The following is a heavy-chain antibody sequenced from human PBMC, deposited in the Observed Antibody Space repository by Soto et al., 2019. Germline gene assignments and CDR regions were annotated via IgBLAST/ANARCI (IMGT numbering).Heavy chain of an antibody. CDR2: ISSSGLQT. CDR1: GFTFNDYD. J-gene: IGHJ4*02. CDR3: ARAPLAVADRVEY. D-gene: IGHD6-19*01. V-gene: IGHV3-11*05. Sequence: QVQLVESGGGLVKPGGSLRLSCAGSGFTFNDYDMSWIRQVPGKGLEWVSYISSSGLQTNYAESVKGRFTISRYNAKNSLYLQMNGLRAEDTALYYCARAPLAVADRVEYWGQGTLVTVSS.